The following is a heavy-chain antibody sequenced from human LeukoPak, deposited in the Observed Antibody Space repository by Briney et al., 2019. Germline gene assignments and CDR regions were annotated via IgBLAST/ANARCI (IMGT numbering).Heavy chain of an antibody. D-gene: IGHD3-10*01. CDR1: GFISRSYG. J-gene: IGHJ4*02. CDR3: EKDFGAPS. CDR2: ISSSGGTT. V-gene: IGHV3-23*01. Sequence: GGTLRLSCAASGFISRSYGMSWVRQAPGKGLEWVSGISSSGGTTHYADSVQGRFTISRDNSKNTLYLQMNSLRAGDTAIYYCEKDFGAPSWGQGTLVTVSS.